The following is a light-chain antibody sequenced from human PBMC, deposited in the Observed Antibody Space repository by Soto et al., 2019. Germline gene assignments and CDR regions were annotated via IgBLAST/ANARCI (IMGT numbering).Light chain of an antibody. J-gene: IGKJ1*01. CDR1: QSVSSY. Sequence: EIVLTQSPATLSLSPGERATLSCRASQSVSSYLAWYQQKPGQAPRLFIYDASNRATGIPARFSGSGSGTDFTLTISSLEPEDFAVYYCQQYGSSPPRTFGQGTKVDIK. CDR2: DAS. CDR3: QQYGSSPPRT. V-gene: IGKV3-11*01.